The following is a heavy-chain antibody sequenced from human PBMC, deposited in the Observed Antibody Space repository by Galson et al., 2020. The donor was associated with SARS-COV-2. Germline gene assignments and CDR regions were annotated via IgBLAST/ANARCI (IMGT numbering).Heavy chain of an antibody. D-gene: IGHD6-13*01. CDR3: AKDMSPLDYYYGMDV. J-gene: IGHJ6*02. V-gene: IGHV3-43D*03. Sequence: QAGGSLRLSCAASGFTFDDYAMHWVRQAPGKGLEWVSLISWDGGSTYYADSVMGRFTISRDNSKNSLYLQMNSLRAEDTALYYCAKDMSPLDYYYGMDVWGQGTTVTVSS. CDR1: GFTFDDYA. CDR2: ISWDGGST.